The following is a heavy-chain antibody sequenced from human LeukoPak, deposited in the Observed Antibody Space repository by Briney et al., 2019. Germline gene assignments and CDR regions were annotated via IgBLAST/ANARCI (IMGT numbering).Heavy chain of an antibody. CDR1: GFTFSNAW. J-gene: IGHJ4*02. CDR2: IKTKTQGEAT. V-gene: IGHV3-15*01. Sequence: PGGSLRLSCAASGFTFSNAWMSWVRQAPGKGLEWVDQIKTKTQGEATDYAAPVKGRFTISRDDSKNTLFLQMSSLKTEDTAVYYCTAGVGATAQDYWGQGTLVTVSS. D-gene: IGHD1-26*01. CDR3: TAGVGATAQDY.